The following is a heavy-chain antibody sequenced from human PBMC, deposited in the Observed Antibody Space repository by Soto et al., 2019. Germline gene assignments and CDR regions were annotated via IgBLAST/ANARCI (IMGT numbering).Heavy chain of an antibody. CDR3: ARDPRGSGSYRLDYYYGMDV. J-gene: IGHJ6*02. CDR2: IYYSGST. Sequence: PSETLSLTCTVSGGSISSYYWSWIRQPPGKGLEWIGYIYYSGSTNYNPSLKSRVTISVDTSKNQFSLKLSSVTAADTAVYYCARDPRGSGSYRLDYYYGMDVWGQGTTVTVS. CDR1: GGSISSYY. V-gene: IGHV4-59*01. D-gene: IGHD1-26*01.